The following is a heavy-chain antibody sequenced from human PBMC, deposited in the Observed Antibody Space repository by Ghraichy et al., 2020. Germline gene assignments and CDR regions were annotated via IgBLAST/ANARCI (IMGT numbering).Heavy chain of an antibody. V-gene: IGHV4-59*01. D-gene: IGHD3-22*01. Sequence: SETLSLTCTVSGGSISSYSWSWIRQPPGKGLEWIGYIYYSGSTNYSPFLKSRVTISVDTSKNQFSLKLSSVIAADTAVYYCAVNYYDSSGYFYALGYWGQGTLVTVSS. CDR1: GGSISSYS. CDR3: AVNYYDSSGYFYALGY. CDR2: IYYSGST. J-gene: IGHJ4*02.